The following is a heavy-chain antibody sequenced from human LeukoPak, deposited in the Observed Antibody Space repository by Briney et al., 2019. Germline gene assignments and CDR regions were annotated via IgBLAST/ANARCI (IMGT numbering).Heavy chain of an antibody. CDR1: GYTFSSYA. Sequence: ASVKVSCKASGYTFSSYAMNWVRQAPGQGLEWMGWINTNTGNPTYAQGFTGRFVFSLDTSVSTAYLQISSLQAEDTAVYYCARSNNDGDYLGVGFDYWGQGTLVTVSP. CDR2: INTNTGNP. V-gene: IGHV7-4-1*02. D-gene: IGHD4-17*01. CDR3: ARSNNDGDYLGVGFDY. J-gene: IGHJ4*02.